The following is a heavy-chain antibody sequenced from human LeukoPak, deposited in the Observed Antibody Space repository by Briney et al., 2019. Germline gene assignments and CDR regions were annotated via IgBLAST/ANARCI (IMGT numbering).Heavy chain of an antibody. D-gene: IGHD6-6*01. Sequence: SVKVSCKASGGTFSSYAISWVRQAPGQGLEWMGGIIPIFGTANYAQKFQGRVTITTDESTSTAYMELSSLRSEDTAVYYCARGRSSSSVYDPYYYYYMVVWGKGTTVTVSS. J-gene: IGHJ6*03. CDR3: ARGRSSSSVYDPYYYYYMVV. V-gene: IGHV1-69*05. CDR1: GGTFSSYA. CDR2: IIPIFGTA.